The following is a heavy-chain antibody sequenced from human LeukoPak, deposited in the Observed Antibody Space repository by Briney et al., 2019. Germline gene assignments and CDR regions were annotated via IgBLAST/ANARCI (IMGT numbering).Heavy chain of an antibody. CDR2: ISYDGSNK. J-gene: IGHJ4*02. Sequence: PGGSLRLSCAASGFTFSSYAMHWVRQAPGKGLEWVAVISYDGSNKYYADSVKGRFTISRDNSKNTLYLQMNSLRAEDTAVYYCARDSGVVVIDYWGQGTLVTVSS. V-gene: IGHV3-30-3*01. CDR3: ARDSGVVVIDY. CDR1: GFTFSSYA. D-gene: IGHD3-22*01.